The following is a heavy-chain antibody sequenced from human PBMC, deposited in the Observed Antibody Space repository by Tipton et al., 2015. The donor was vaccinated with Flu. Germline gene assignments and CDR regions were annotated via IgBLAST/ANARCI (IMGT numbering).Heavy chain of an antibody. V-gene: IGHV3-30-3*01. CDR2: ISQDGNSR. CDR3: ARGRRYGDYIFDY. J-gene: IGHJ4*02. Sequence: SLRLSCPTSGSYVMHWVRQAPGKGLEWVAAISQDGNSRYYGDSVKGRFTISRDNAKNSLYLQMNSLRAEDTAVYYCARGRRYGDYIFDYWGQGTLVTVSS. CDR1: GSYV. D-gene: IGHD4-17*01.